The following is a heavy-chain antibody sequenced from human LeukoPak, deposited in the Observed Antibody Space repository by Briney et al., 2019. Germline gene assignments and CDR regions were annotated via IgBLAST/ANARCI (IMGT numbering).Heavy chain of an antibody. D-gene: IGHD3-22*01. Sequence: SETLSLTCTVSGGSISSYYWSWIRQPPGKGLEWIGYIYTSGSTTYNPSLKSRVTISVDTSKNQFSLKLSSVSAADTAVYYCARDNYYDTSGYFDYWGQGTLVTVSS. CDR1: GGSISSYY. J-gene: IGHJ4*02. CDR3: ARDNYYDTSGYFDY. V-gene: IGHV4-4*08. CDR2: IYTSGST.